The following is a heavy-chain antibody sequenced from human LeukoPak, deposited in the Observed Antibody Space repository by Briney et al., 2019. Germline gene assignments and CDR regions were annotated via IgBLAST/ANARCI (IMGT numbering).Heavy chain of an antibody. V-gene: IGHV3-23*01. J-gene: IGHJ4*02. Sequence: GGSLRLSCAASGFTFSSYAMNWVRQAPGKGLEWVSVISGSGGSTYYADSVTGRFTISRDNSKNTLYLQMNSLRAEDTAVYYCAIDCSGGSCSYMGYWGQGTLVTVSS. CDR3: AIDCSGGSCSYMGY. D-gene: IGHD2-15*01. CDR1: GFTFSSYA. CDR2: ISGSGGST.